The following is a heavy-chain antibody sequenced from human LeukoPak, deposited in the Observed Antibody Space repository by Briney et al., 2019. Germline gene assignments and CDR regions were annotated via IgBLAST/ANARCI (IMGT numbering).Heavy chain of an antibody. J-gene: IGHJ4*02. CDR2: IYYSGST. CDR1: GGSISSSSYY. Sequence: SETLSLTCTVSGGSISSSSYYWGWIRQPPGKGLEWIGSIYYSGSTYYNPSLKSRVTISVDTSKNQISLKLSSVTAADTAVYYCARGWVYGSGSYHFDYWGQGTLVIVSS. CDR3: ARGWVYGSGSYHFDY. V-gene: IGHV4-39*01. D-gene: IGHD3-10*01.